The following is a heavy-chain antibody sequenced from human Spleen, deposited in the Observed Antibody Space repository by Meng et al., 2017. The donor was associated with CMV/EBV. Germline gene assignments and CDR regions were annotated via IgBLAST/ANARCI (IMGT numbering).Heavy chain of an antibody. V-gene: IGHV1-2*02. J-gene: IGHJ4*02. CDR3: ARGRLKYDFKGAPDY. Sequence: ASVKVSCKASGYIFTSYGISWVRQAPGQGLEWMGWVNPRTGATYYSQKFQGRVTLTRDTSISTAYMEVSSLRSDDTAMYYCARGRLKYDFKGAPDYWGQGTLVTVSS. CDR2: VNPRTGAT. D-gene: IGHD3-3*01. CDR1: GYIFTSYG.